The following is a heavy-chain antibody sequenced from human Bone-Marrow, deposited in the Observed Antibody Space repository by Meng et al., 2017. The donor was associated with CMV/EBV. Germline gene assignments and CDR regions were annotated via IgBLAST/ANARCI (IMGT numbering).Heavy chain of an antibody. Sequence: ASVQVSCKASGYTFTGYYTHWVRQVPGQGLEWMGWINPNSGATDYAQKFQGRVTLTRDTSIGTAYMELSGLRSDDTAVYYCARLYSDYLKIDYWGQGTLVTFSS. D-gene: IGHD4-11*01. CDR3: ARLYSDYLKIDY. V-gene: IGHV1-2*02. CDR2: INPNSGAT. CDR1: GYTFTGYY. J-gene: IGHJ4*02.